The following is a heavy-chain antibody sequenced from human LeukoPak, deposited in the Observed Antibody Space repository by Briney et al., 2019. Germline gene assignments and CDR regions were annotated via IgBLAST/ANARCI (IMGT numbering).Heavy chain of an antibody. CDR2: IYTSGST. J-gene: IGHJ6*03. D-gene: IGHD5-12*01. CDR1: GGSISSYY. Sequence: SETLSLTCTVSGGSISSYYWSWIRQPAGKGLEWIGRIYTSGSTNYNPSLKSRVTMSVDTSKNQFSLKLSSVTAADTAVYYCARDSGYDSYRYGPGYYYYMDVWGKGTTVTVSS. V-gene: IGHV4-4*07. CDR3: ARDSGYDSYRYGPGYYYYMDV.